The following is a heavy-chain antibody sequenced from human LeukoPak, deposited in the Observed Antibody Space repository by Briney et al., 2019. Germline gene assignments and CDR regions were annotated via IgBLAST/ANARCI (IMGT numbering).Heavy chain of an antibody. CDR1: GDSISSGGYS. J-gene: IGHJ4*02. CDR2: ISKSGTT. Sequence: SETLSLTCAVSGDSISSGGYSWNWIRQSAGTGLEWIGLISKSGTTNYNPSHKSRVTISIDTTKNQFSPKLTSVTAADTAVYYCARLLGPLDYVWGSSRSKWGQGTLVTVSS. D-gene: IGHD3-16*02. CDR3: ARLLGPLDYVWGSSRSK. V-gene: IGHV4-61*02.